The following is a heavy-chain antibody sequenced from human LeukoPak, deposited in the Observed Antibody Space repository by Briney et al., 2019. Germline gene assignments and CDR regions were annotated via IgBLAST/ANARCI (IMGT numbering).Heavy chain of an antibody. Sequence: GSLRLSCAASGFTVSSKYMSGVSQAPGKGLEGVSDISGSGGSTYYADSVKGRFTISRDNSKNTLYLQMNSLRAEDTAVYYCASLGGYYDSSGYDPHDAFDIWGQGTMVTVSS. CDR1: GFTVSSKY. V-gene: IGHV3-23*01. CDR2: ISGSGGST. D-gene: IGHD3-22*01. J-gene: IGHJ3*02. CDR3: ASLGGYYDSSGYDPHDAFDI.